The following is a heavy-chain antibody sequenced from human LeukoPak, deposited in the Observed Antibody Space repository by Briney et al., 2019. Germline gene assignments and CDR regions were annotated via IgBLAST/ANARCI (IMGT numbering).Heavy chain of an antibody. CDR2: ISSSSSYI. Sequence: GGSLRLSCAASGFTFSSYSMNWVRQAPGKGLEWVSFISSSSSYIYYADSVKGRFTISRDNAKNSLYLQMNSLRAEDTAVYYCTRDEDFYSSSSDYWGQGTLVTVSS. D-gene: IGHD6-6*01. CDR1: GFTFSSYS. J-gene: IGHJ4*02. CDR3: TRDEDFYSSSSDY. V-gene: IGHV3-21*01.